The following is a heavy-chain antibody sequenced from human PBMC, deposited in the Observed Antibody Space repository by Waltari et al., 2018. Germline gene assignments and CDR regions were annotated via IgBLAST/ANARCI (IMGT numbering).Heavy chain of an antibody. CDR3: AKVGGGYHVAELAN. Sequence: VQLLESGGGLVQPGGSLSLSCEASGFTFTTDALGWVRQAPGKGLEWVSVTYGKSGFTYYAEFLKGRFTISRDTSKDTLYLQMNSLRVDDTAIYYCAKVGGGYHVAELANWGQGTLVTVSS. D-gene: IGHD5-12*01. V-gene: IGHV3-23*01. J-gene: IGHJ4*02. CDR1: GFTFTTDA. CDR2: TYGKSGFT.